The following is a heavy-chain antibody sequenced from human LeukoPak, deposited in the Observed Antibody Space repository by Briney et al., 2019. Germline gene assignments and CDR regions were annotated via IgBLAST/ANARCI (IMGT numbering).Heavy chain of an antibody. V-gene: IGHV3-7*01. J-gene: IGHJ4*02. Sequence: GGSLRLSCAASGFTFSSFWMSWVRHPPGKGLEWVANIKGDGSEIYYVDSVKGPFSISRDNAKNSLYLQMSSLRAEDTAVYYCARDGSSFDYWGRGALVTVSS. CDR3: ARDGSSFDY. CDR1: GFTFSSFW. D-gene: IGHD2-15*01. CDR2: IKGDGSEI.